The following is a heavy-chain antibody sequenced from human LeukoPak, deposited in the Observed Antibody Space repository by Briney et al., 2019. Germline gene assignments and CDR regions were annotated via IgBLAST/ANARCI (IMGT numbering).Heavy chain of an antibody. CDR1: GGSISSYY. CDR3: ARDRGSYRFDY. CDR2: IDYSGST. Sequence: SETLSLTCTVSGGSISSYYWSWIRQPPGKGLEWIGYIDYSGSTNHNPSLKSRVTISVDTSKNQFSLKLSSVTAADTAVYYCARDRGSYRFDYWGQGTLVTVSS. D-gene: IGHD1-26*01. V-gene: IGHV4-59*12. J-gene: IGHJ4*02.